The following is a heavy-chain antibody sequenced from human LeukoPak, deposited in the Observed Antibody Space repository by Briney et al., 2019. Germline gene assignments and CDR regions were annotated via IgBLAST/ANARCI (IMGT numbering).Heavy chain of an antibody. Sequence: ASVKVSCKASGYTFTSYYLHWVRQAPGQGLEWMGIINPSGGRTSYAQKFQGRVTMTRDTSTSTVYMELSSLRSDDTAVYYCARGGTVLRPNSPYDYWGQGTLVTVSS. CDR2: INPSGGRT. V-gene: IGHV1-46*01. CDR3: ARGGTVLRPNSPYDY. J-gene: IGHJ4*02. D-gene: IGHD4-17*01. CDR1: GYTFTSYY.